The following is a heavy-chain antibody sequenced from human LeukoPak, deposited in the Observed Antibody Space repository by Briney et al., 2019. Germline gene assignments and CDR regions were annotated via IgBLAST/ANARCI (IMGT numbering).Heavy chain of an antibody. CDR3: ARVPGTPTYCSGGSCYIQLGFDYYMDV. CDR1: GGSFSGYY. CDR2: IFYSGST. D-gene: IGHD2-15*01. V-gene: IGHV4-34*12. J-gene: IGHJ6*03. Sequence: SETLSLTCAVYGGSFSGYYWSWIRQPPGKGLEWIGSIFYSGSTYYNPSLKSRVTISVDTSKNQFSLKLSSVTAADTAMYYCARVPGTPTYCSGGSCYIQLGFDYYMDVWGKGTTVTVSS.